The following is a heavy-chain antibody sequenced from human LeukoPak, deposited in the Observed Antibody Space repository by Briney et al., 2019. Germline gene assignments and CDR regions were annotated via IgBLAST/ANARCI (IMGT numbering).Heavy chain of an antibody. D-gene: IGHD3-3*01. CDR1: GGTFSSYA. J-gene: IGHJ4*02. CDR2: IIPTFGTA. CDR3: ARHNFWSGPFDY. Sequence: LGASVKVSCKASGGTFSSYAISWVRQAPGQGLEWMGGIIPTFGTANYAQKFQGRVTITTDESTSTAYMELSSLRSEDTAVYYCARHNFWSGPFDYWGQGTLVTVSS. V-gene: IGHV1-69*05.